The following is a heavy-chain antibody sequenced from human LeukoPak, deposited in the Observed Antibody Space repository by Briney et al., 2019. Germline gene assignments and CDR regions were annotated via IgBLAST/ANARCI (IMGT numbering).Heavy chain of an antibody. J-gene: IGHJ4*02. Sequence: PSETLSLTCAVYGGSFSGYYWSWIRQPPGKGLEWIGEINHSGSTNYNPSLKSRVIISVDTSKNQFSLKLSSVTAADTAVYYCARRAYGRRYYFDYWGQGTLVTVPS. CDR3: ARRAYGRRYYFDY. CDR2: INHSGST. CDR1: GGSFSGYY. V-gene: IGHV4-34*01. D-gene: IGHD3-10*01.